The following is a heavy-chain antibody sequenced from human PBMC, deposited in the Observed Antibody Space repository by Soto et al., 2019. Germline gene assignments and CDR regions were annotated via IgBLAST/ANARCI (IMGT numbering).Heavy chain of an antibody. CDR3: ATGSGWYSPDY. V-gene: IGHV3-74*01. CDR1: GFTFSSNW. CDR2: IDNDGSSR. Sequence: EVQLVESGGGLVQPGGSLRLSCAASGFTFSSNWMHWVRQGPGKGLVWVSRIDNDGSSRDYADSVKGRFTISRDNAKHTLYLEMSSLRAEATAVYYCATGSGWYSPDYWGQGTLVTVSS. J-gene: IGHJ4*02. D-gene: IGHD6-19*01.